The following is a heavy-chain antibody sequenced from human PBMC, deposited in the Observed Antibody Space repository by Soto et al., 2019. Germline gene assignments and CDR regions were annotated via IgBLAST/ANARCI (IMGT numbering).Heavy chain of an antibody. J-gene: IGHJ3*02. CDR1: GYTFTSYD. CDR2: MNPNSGNT. Sequence: ASVNVSCKASGYTFTSYDINWVRQATGQGLERMGWMNPNSGNTGYAQKFQGRVTMTRDTSISTAYMELSSLRSEDTLVYYFARGYCSVGSRCDRCLTVGACDIWGQVTMVT. D-gene: IGHD2-15*01. CDR3: ARGYCSVGSRCDRCLTVGACDI. V-gene: IGHV1-8*01.